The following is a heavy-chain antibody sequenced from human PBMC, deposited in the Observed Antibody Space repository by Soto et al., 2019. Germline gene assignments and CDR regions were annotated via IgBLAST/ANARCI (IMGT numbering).Heavy chain of an antibody. J-gene: IGHJ3*02. D-gene: IGHD4-17*01. CDR2: ISAAVGST. CDR3: AKDPNGDYVGAFEI. Sequence: EVQLLESGGGLVQPGGSLRLSCAASGLTFRGYAMSWVCQAPGKGPEWVSSISAAVGSTYYAEYVKGPYTISGDNARETVFLQMNCLRAEDAALYYCAKDPNGDYVGAFEIWGQGTVVTVSS. CDR1: GLTFRGYA. V-gene: IGHV3-23*01.